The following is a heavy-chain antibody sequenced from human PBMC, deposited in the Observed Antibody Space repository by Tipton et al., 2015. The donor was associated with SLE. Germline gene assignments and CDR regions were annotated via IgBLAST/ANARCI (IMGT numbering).Heavy chain of an antibody. J-gene: IGHJ5*02. CDR1: GGSINDYY. D-gene: IGHD3-10*01. V-gene: IGHV4-4*08. CDR3: ASGGYASGTSYLGGWFAP. Sequence: PGLVKPSETLTLTCTVSGGSINDYYWTWIRQPPGKRLEWIGHIYSTGSASYNPSLKSRVTISLDTSKNQFSLKMTSVIATDTAIYYCASGGYASGTSYLGGWFAPWGQGTLVTVSS. CDR2: IYSTGSA.